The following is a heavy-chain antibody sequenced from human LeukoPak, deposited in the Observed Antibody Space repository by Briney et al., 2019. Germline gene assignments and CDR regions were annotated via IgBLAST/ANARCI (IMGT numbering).Heavy chain of an antibody. D-gene: IGHD4/OR15-4a*01. Sequence: GGSLRLSCAASEFSVGSNYMTWVRQAPGKGLEWVSLIYSGGSTYYADSVEGRFTISRDNSKNTLYLQMNSLRAEDTAVYYCATLRCPGCPWGQGTLVTVSS. J-gene: IGHJ5*02. CDR2: IYSGGST. CDR3: ATLRCPGCP. V-gene: IGHV3-66*01. CDR1: EFSVGSNY.